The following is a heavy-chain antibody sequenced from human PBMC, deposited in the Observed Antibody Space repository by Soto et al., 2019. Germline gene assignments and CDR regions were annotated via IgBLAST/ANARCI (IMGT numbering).Heavy chain of an antibody. J-gene: IGHJ6*02. CDR1: GFTFSSYA. V-gene: IGHV3-23*01. D-gene: IGHD3-10*01. CDR3: ARGDRGGSGSPASYYYSGLAV. Sequence: DVQVLESGGDLVQPGGSLRLSCAASGFTFSSYAMSWVRQAPGKGLEWVSSVSAGGDMTYYSDSVKGRFTISRDNSNNALFLQMNSLRIEDTALYYCARGDRGGSGSPASYYYSGLAVWGQGTTVTVS. CDR2: VSAGGDMT.